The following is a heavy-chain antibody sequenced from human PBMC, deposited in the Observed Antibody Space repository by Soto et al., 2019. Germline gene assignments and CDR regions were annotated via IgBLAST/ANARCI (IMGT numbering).Heavy chain of an antibody. CDR3: ARADDLRLWFGELLSLFDY. Sequence: GGSLRLSCAASGFTFSSYGMHWVRQAPGKGLEWVAVIWYDGSNKYYADSVKGRFTISRDNSKNTLYLQMNSLRAEDTAVYYCARADDLRLWFGELLSLFDYWGQGTLVTVPQ. CDR1: GFTFSSYG. D-gene: IGHD3-10*01. J-gene: IGHJ4*02. V-gene: IGHV3-33*01. CDR2: IWYDGSNK.